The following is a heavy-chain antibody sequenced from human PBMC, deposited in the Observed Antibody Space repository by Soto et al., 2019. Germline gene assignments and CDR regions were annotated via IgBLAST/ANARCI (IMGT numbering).Heavy chain of an antibody. J-gene: IGHJ6*03. D-gene: IGHD1-7*01. Sequence: SETLSLTCAVYGGSFSGYYWSWIRQPPGKGLEWIGEINHSGSTNYNPSLKSRVTISVGTSKNQFSLKLSSVTAADTAVYYCARGTGGITGTTWVYYYMDVWGKGTTVTVSS. V-gene: IGHV4-34*01. CDR1: GGSFSGYY. CDR2: INHSGST. CDR3: ARGTGGITGTTWVYYYMDV.